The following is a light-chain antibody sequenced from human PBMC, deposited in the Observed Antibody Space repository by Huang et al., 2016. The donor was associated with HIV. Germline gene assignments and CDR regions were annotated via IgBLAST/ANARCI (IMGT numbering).Light chain of an antibody. V-gene: IGKV3-11*01. CDR2: DAS. J-gene: IGKJ5*01. Sequence: ETVLTQSPATLSLSPGERATLSCRASQSVNSYLACYQQQPGKTTRLLIYDASNRATGIPARFSGSGSGTDFTLTISSLEPEDFAVYYCQQRKYWPPITFGQGTRLEIK. CDR3: QQRKYWPPIT. CDR1: QSVNSY.